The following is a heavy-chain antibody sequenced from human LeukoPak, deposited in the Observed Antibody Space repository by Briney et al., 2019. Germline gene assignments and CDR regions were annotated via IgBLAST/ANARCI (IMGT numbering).Heavy chain of an antibody. V-gene: IGHV4-34*01. J-gene: IGHJ4*02. CDR3: ARRGSGSYYNDLMDY. D-gene: IGHD3-10*01. CDR2: INHSGNT. CDR1: GGSFSGYY. Sequence: SETLSLTCAVYGGSFSGYYWSWIRQPPGKGLEWIGEINHSGNTNYNPSLKSRVTISVDTSKNQFSLKLSSVTAADTAVYYCARRGSGSYYNDLMDYWGQGTLVTVSS.